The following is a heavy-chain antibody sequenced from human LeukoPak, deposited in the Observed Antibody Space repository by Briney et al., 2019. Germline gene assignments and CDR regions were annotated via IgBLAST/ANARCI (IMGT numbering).Heavy chain of an antibody. Sequence: GGSLRLSCAASGFTFDDYGMSWVRQAPGKGLEWVSGINWNGGSTGYADSVKGRFTISRDNAKSSLYLQMNSLRAEDTAVYYCARYPLGTTPPLGWGQGTLVTVSS. V-gene: IGHV3-20*04. J-gene: IGHJ4*02. CDR3: ARYPLGTTPPLG. D-gene: IGHD1-14*01. CDR2: INWNGGST. CDR1: GFTFDDYG.